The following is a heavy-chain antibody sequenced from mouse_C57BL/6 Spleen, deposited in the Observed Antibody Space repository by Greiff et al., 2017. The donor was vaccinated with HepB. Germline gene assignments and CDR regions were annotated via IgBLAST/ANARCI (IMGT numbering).Heavy chain of an antibody. V-gene: IGHV1-9*01. Sequence: QVQLKESGAELMKPGASVKLSCKATGYTFTGYWIEWVKQRPGHGLEWIGEILPGSGSTNYNEKFKGKATFTADTSSNTAYMQLSSLTTEDSAIYYCASPSITTVVEGYFDYWGQGTTLTVSS. CDR2: ILPGSGST. D-gene: IGHD1-1*01. CDR3: ASPSITTVVEGYFDY. CDR1: GYTFTGYW. J-gene: IGHJ2*01.